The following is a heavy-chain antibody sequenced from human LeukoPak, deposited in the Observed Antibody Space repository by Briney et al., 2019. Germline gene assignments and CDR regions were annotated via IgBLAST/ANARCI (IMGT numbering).Heavy chain of an antibody. CDR3: ARDRVLGAFDY. CDR2: INPSGGST. J-gene: IGHJ4*02. V-gene: IGHV1-46*01. D-gene: IGHD3-16*01. CDR1: GYTFTSYG. Sequence: EASVKVSCKASGYTFTSYGISWVRQAPGQGLEWMGIINPSGGSTSYAQKFQGRVTMTRDMSTSTVYMELSSLRSEDTAVYYCARDRVLGAFDYWGQGTLVTVSS.